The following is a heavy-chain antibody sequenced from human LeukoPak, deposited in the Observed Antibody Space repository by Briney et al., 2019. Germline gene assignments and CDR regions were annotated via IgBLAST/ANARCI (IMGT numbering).Heavy chain of an antibody. D-gene: IGHD3-9*01. CDR2: ISSSGSTI. Sequence: GGSLRLSCAASGLTFSDHRMNWFRQAPGKGLEWVSYISSSGSTIYYADSVKGRFTISRDNAKNSLYLQMNSLRAEDTAVYYCAREFYDILTSYPHFYYWGQGTLVTVSS. CDR3: AREFYDILTSYPHFYY. CDR1: GLTFSDHR. V-gene: IGHV3-11*01. J-gene: IGHJ4*02.